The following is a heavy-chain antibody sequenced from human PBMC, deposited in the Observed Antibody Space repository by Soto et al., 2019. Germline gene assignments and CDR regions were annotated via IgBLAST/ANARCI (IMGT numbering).Heavy chain of an antibody. D-gene: IGHD6-19*01. J-gene: IGHJ4*02. CDR1: GFTFSGNS. CDR3: ARGSVVGMGQELDY. V-gene: IGHV3-21*01. CDR2: ITSTSTYI. Sequence: GGSLRLSCVGSGFTFSGNSMNWVRQAPGKGLEWVSSITSTSTYIYYADSVKGRFTISRDNAKNSLYLQMDSLRSEDMAVYYCARGSVVGMGQELDYWGQGTLVTVSS.